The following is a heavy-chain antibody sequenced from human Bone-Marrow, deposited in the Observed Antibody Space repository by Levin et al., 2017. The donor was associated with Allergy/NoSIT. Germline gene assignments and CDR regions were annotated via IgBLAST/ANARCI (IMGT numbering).Heavy chain of an antibody. J-gene: IGHJ4*02. D-gene: IGHD3-16*01. CDR2: IYYTGNT. CDR3: AGMGVKDLGFEI. V-gene: IGHV4-31*03. Sequence: SETLSLTCTVSGDSITGGGYYWSWIRQRPGKGLEWIGYIYYTGNTYYNPSLKSRLTMSVDTSKNQFSLKLSSVADADTAGYFCAGMGVKDLGFEIWGQGAQVTVS. CDR1: GDSITGGGYY.